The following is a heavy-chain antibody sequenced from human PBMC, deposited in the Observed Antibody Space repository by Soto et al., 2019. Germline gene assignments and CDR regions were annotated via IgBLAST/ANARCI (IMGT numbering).Heavy chain of an antibody. CDR2: IIPIFGTA. CDR1: GGTFSSYA. Sequence: QVQLVQSGAEVKKPESSVKVSCKASGGTFSSYAISWVRQAPGQGLEWMGGIIPIFGTANYAQKFQGRVTITADESTSTAYMELSSLRSEDTAVYYCARDGGYSRSWYYYYGMDVWGQGTTVTVSS. V-gene: IGHV1-69*12. D-gene: IGHD6-13*01. J-gene: IGHJ6*02. CDR3: ARDGGYSRSWYYYYGMDV.